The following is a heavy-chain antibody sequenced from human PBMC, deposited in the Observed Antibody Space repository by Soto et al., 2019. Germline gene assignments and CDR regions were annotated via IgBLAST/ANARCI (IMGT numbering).Heavy chain of an antibody. CDR3: ARGRGGYCTGGTCYRWFDP. J-gene: IGHJ5*02. CDR2: MNPNSGDT. CDR1: GYSFTNYD. V-gene: IGHV1-8*01. Sequence: ASVKVSCKASGYSFTNYDTYWVRQASGQGREWMGWMNPNSGDTVYAQKFQGRVTMTRDTSISTAYMELSSLRSEDTAVYYCARGRGGYCTGGTCYRWFDPWGQGNQVTVSS. D-gene: IGHD2-15*01.